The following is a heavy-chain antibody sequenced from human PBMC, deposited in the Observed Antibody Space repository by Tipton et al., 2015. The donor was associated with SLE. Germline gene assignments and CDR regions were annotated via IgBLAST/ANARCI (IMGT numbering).Heavy chain of an antibody. CDR1: GHTFSSYY. J-gene: IGHJ4*02. D-gene: IGHD2-8*02. CDR3: VRSGWGTPIDY. Sequence: QSGAEVKKPGASVKVSCKASGHTFSSYYINWVRQATGQGLEWMGWMNPKSGNTGYAQKFQGRVTMTRDTSISTAYMGLNSLRSDDTAVYYCVRSGWGTPIDYWGQGTLVTVSS. V-gene: IGHV1-8*01. CDR2: MNPKSGNT.